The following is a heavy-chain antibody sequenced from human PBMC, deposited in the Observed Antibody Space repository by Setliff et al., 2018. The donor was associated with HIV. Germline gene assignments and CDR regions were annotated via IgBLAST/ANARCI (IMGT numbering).Heavy chain of an antibody. V-gene: IGHV1-46*01. CDR2: INPSGGST. Sequence: AASVKVSCKASGYTFTSYYTHWVRQAPGQGLEWMGRINPSGGSTSYAQKFQGRVTMTRDTSINAAYMELRGLRSDDTAVYYCARNFGLSPSGKYYYYYGMDIWGQGTTVTVSS. CDR1: GYTFTSYY. CDR3: ARNFGLSPSGKYYYYYGMDI. J-gene: IGHJ6*02. D-gene: IGHD3-10*01.